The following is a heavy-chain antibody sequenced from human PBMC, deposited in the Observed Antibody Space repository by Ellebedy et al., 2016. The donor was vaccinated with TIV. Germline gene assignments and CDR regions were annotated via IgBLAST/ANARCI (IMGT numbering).Heavy chain of an antibody. CDR3: AKDRGMGGGSCFEY. V-gene: IGHV3-23*01. D-gene: IGHD2-15*01. CDR2: ISGSGGNT. CDR1: GFIFSKYA. Sequence: PGGSLRLSCAPSGFIFSKYAMSWVRQAPGKGLEWVSAISGSGGNTYYAGSVKGRFTISRDNSKNTLYLQMNSLRGEDTAVYYCAKDRGMGGGSCFEYWGQGTLVTVSS. J-gene: IGHJ4*02.